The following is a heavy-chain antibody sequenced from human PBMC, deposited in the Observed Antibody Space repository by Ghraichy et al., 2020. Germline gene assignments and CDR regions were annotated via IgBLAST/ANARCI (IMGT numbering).Heavy chain of an antibody. V-gene: IGHV4-34*01. D-gene: IGHD2-8*02. J-gene: IGHJ4*02. CDR1: GGSFSGYY. CDR3: ARGGFILGHFDY. CDR2: INHSGST. Sequence: SETLSLTCAVYGGSFSGYYWSWIRQPPGKGLEWIGEINHSGSTNYNPSLKSRVTISVDTSKNQFSLKLSSVTAADTAVYYCARGGFILGHFDYWGQGTLVTVSS.